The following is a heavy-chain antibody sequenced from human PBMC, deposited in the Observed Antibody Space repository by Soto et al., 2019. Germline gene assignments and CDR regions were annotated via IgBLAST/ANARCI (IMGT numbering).Heavy chain of an antibody. CDR2: ISGSGGST. V-gene: IGHV3-23*01. J-gene: IGHJ4*01. CDR1: GFTFSNYD. D-gene: IGHD3-9*01. CDR3: ASVLGFYGIFSGLFDL. Sequence: PGGSLRLSCAASGFTFSNYDMVWVRQAPGKGLEWVSAISGSGGSTYYADSVKGRFTISRENSKNTLYLQMNSLRAEDTAVYYCASVLGFYGIFSGLFDLWGQGTLVTGSS.